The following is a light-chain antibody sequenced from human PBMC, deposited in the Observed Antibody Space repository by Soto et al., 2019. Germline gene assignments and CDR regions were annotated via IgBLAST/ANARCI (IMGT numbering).Light chain of an antibody. CDR1: SSDVGGYNF. V-gene: IGLV2-23*01. Sequence: QSALTQPASVSGSPGQSITISCTGSSSDVGGYNFVSWYQQHPGKAPKLMIYEGVKRPSGVSNRFSGSKSGNTASLTISGLQTEDEADYYCCSYAGFNTPVVFGGGTKVTVL. CDR3: CSYAGFNTPVV. J-gene: IGLJ2*01. CDR2: EGV.